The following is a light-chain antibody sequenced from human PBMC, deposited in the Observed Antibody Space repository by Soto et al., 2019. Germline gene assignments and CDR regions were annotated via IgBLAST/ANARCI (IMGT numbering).Light chain of an antibody. Sequence: EIVMTQSPATLSVSPGERATLSCRASQSIGSNLAWYQQIPGQAPRLLIYGASTRATGIPARFSGSGSGTEFTLTISSLQSEDVAVYYCQQYDNWPRTFGPGTKVNIK. CDR2: GAS. J-gene: IGKJ3*01. CDR3: QQYDNWPRT. CDR1: QSIGSN. V-gene: IGKV3-15*01.